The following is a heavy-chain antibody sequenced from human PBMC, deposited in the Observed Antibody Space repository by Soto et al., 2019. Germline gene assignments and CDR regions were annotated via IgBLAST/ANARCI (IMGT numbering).Heavy chain of an antibody. CDR1: GSTVSGHW. CDR3: ARGINYAMDV. Sequence: PGGSLRLSCAASGSTVSGHWMHWVRQEPGRGLVWVSLISPDGSVTTYADSVKGRFTISRDNAKNTLTLQMNSLRAEDTAVYYCARGINYAMDVWGQGTTVTVSS. V-gene: IGHV3-74*01. J-gene: IGHJ6*02. CDR2: ISPDGSVT.